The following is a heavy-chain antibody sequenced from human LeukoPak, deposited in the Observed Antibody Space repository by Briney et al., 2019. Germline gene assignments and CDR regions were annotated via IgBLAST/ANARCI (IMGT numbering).Heavy chain of an antibody. CDR2: IIPIFGTA. V-gene: IGHV1-69*13. J-gene: IGHJ4*02. Sequence: SVKVSCKASGGTFSSYAISWVRQAPGQGLEWMGGIIPIFGTANYAQKFQGRVTITADESTSTAYMELSSLRSEDTAVYYCAAAIDYYDSSGYYSRFDYWGQGTLVTVSS. CDR3: AAAIDYYDSSGYYSRFDY. D-gene: IGHD3-22*01. CDR1: GGTFSSYA.